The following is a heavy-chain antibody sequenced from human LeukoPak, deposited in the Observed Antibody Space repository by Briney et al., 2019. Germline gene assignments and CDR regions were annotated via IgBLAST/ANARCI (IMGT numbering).Heavy chain of an antibody. J-gene: IGHJ5*01. CDR1: GGSITNRFYY. D-gene: IGHD3-10*01. CDR2: IYYSGTT. Sequence: SETLSLTRTVSGGSITNRFYYWGWIRQPPGKGLEWIGSIYYSGTTYSNPSLKSRLTISVNTSRNHFSLNLKSVTAADTAAYYCVRDRVLTGQPNWFDSWGQGTLVTVSS. CDR3: VRDRVLTGQPNWFDS. V-gene: IGHV4-39*07.